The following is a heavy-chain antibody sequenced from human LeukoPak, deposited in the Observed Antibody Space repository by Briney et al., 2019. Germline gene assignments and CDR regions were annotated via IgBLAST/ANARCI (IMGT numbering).Heavy chain of an antibody. J-gene: IGHJ4*02. D-gene: IGHD4-23*01. CDR3: ASVNDYGGNPHFDY. Sequence: SETLSLTCTVSGGSISSYYWSWIRQPPWKGLEWIGYIYYSGSTNYNPSLKSRVTISVDTSKNQFSLKLSSVTAADTAVYYCASVNDYGGNPHFDYWGQGTLVTVSS. CDR1: GGSISSYY. CDR2: IYYSGST. V-gene: IGHV4-59*08.